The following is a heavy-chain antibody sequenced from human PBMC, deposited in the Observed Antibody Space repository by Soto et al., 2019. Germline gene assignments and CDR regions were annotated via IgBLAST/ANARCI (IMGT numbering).Heavy chain of an antibody. CDR1: GGSISNYY. CDR2: IYSSGST. J-gene: IGHJ6*02. D-gene: IGHD1-7*01. V-gene: IGHV4-59*01. Sequence: PSETLSLTCTVSGGSISNYYWNWIRQSPGKGLEWIGYIYSSGSTHYNPSLQNRVTISVDTSKNQFSLKLSSVTAADTAVYYCAREGLTGTIGLYYYYGMDVWGQGTTVTVSS. CDR3: AREGLTGTIGLYYYYGMDV.